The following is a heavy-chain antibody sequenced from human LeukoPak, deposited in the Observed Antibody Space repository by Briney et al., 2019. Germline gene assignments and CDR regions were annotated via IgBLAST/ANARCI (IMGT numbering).Heavy chain of an antibody. CDR3: ARAGGVVPAATRYNWFDP. Sequence: PGGSLRLSCAASGFTFSSYSMNWVRQAPGKGLEWVSYISSSSSTICYADSVKGRFTISRDNAKNSLYLQMNSLRAEDTAVYYCARAGGVVPAATRYNWFDPWGQGTLVTVSS. D-gene: IGHD2-2*01. CDR1: GFTFSSYS. V-gene: IGHV3-48*04. J-gene: IGHJ5*02. CDR2: ISSSSSTI.